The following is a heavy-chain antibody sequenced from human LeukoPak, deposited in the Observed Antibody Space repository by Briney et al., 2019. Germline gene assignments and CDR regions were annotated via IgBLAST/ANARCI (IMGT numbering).Heavy chain of an antibody. J-gene: IGHJ4*02. Sequence: SVKVSCKASGGTFSSYAISWVRQAPGQGLEWMGGIIPIFGTANYAQKFQGRVTITADESTSTAYMELSSLRSEDTAVYYCASWARYCTNGVCYTGPAGYWGQGTLVTVSS. V-gene: IGHV1-69*01. CDR3: ASWARYCTNGVCYTGPAGY. CDR1: GGTFSSYA. D-gene: IGHD2-8*01. CDR2: IIPIFGTA.